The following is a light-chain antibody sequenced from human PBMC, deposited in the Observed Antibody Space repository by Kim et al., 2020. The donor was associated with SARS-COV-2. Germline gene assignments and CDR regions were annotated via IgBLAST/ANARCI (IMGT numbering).Light chain of an antibody. CDR2: QDS. Sequence: SYELTPPPSVSVSPGQTASITCSGDKLGDKYACWYQQKPGQSPVLVIYQDSKRPSGIPERFSGSNSGNTATLTISGTQAMDEADYYCQAWDSSTVVFGGGTLLTVL. J-gene: IGLJ2*01. V-gene: IGLV3-1*01. CDR3: QAWDSSTVV. CDR1: KLGDKY.